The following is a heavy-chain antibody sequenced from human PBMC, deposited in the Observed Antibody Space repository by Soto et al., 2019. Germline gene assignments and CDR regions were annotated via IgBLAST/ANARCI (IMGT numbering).Heavy chain of an antibody. CDR2: ISGSGGST. Sequence: GGSLRLSCAASGFTFSSYSISWVRQAPGKGLEWVSAISGSGGSTYYADSVKGRFTISRDNSKNTLYLQMNSLRAEDTAVYYCAKDALEWFSFSKYFDCWGQGTLVTVCS. CDR1: GFTFSSYS. V-gene: IGHV3-23*01. CDR3: AKDALEWFSFSKYFDC. J-gene: IGHJ4*02. D-gene: IGHD3-3*01.